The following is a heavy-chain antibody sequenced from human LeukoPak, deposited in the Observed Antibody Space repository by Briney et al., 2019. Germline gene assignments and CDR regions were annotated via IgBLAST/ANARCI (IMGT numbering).Heavy chain of an antibody. CDR1: GFTVSSNY. D-gene: IGHD6-13*01. J-gene: IGHJ4*02. Sequence: GGSLRLSCAASGFTVSSNYMSWVRQAPGKGLEWVSVIYSGGSTYYADSVKGRFTISRDNSKNTLYLQMNSLGAEDTAVYYCAGRHSSWFFDNWGQGTLVTASS. CDR2: IYSGGST. CDR3: AGRHSSWFFDN. V-gene: IGHV3-53*01.